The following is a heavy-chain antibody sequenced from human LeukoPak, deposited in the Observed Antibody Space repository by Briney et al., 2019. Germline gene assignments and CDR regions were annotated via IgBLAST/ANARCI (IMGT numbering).Heavy chain of an antibody. V-gene: IGHV3-21*01. CDR2: ISSSSSYI. Sequence: KPGGSLRLSCAASGFTFSSNSMNWVRQAPGKGLEWDSSISSSSSYIYYADSVKGRFTISRDNAKNSLYLQMNSLRAEDTAVYYCARDYCSGGSCYPRFDYWGQGTLVTVSS. D-gene: IGHD2-15*01. CDR3: ARDYCSGGSCYPRFDY. J-gene: IGHJ4*02. CDR1: GFTFSSNS.